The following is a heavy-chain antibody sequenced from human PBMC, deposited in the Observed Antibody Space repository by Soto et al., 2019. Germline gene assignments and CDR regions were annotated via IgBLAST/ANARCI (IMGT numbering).Heavy chain of an antibody. CDR2: ISTYSTNT. J-gene: IGHJ4*02. D-gene: IGHD4-17*01. V-gene: IGHV1-18*04. CDR1: GEFFTTYG. Sequence: QVELVQSGAEVKNPGASVTVSCKASGEFFTTYGISWVRQAPGQGLEWMGWISTYSTNTNYAPKFQGRLVLTADTSTTTAHMELSGLRPDGTAVYYCARWAGRVRDYGGPFDYWCQGTLVTVSP. CDR3: ARWAGRVRDYGGPFDY.